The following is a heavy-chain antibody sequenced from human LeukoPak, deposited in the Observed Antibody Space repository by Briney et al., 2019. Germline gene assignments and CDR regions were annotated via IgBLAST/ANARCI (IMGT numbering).Heavy chain of an antibody. D-gene: IGHD2-15*01. Sequence: GGSLRLSCAASGFTFSSYGMHWVRQAPGKGLEWVAAISYDGSNKYYADSVKGRFTISRDNSKNTLYLQMTSLRAEDTAVYYCAKLGLIDIVVVVVAPARDQFDYWGQGTLVTVSS. CDR2: ISYDGSNK. CDR3: AKLGLIDIVVVVVAPARDQFDY. V-gene: IGHV3-30*18. CDR1: GFTFSSYG. J-gene: IGHJ4*02.